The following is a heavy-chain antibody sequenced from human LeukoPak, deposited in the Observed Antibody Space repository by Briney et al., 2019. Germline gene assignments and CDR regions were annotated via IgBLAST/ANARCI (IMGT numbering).Heavy chain of an antibody. CDR3: ARDHNYAFDN. V-gene: IGHV3-48*04. D-gene: IGHD1-1*01. CDR2: IGISSGNT. Sequence: GGCLRLSCAASGFTFSDYSMNCVRQAPGKGLEWISYIGISSGNTKYADSVKGRFTISGDSAKSSLYLQMNSLRVEDTAVYYCARDHNYAFDNWGQGTLVTVSS. J-gene: IGHJ4*02. CDR1: GFTFSDYS.